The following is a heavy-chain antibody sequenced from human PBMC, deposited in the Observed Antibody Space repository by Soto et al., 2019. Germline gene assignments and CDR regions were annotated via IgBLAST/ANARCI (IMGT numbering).Heavy chain of an antibody. CDR1: GFTFSSYG. CDR3: AKGRIHHYGDQRAVDP. CDR2: ISYDGSNK. Sequence: QVQLVESGGGVVQPGRSLRLSCAASGFTFSSYGMHWVRQAPGKGLEWVAVISYDGSNKYYADSVKGRFTISRDNSKNTLYLQMNSLRAEETAVYYCAKGRIHHYGDQRAVDPWGQGTLVTVSS. V-gene: IGHV3-30*18. D-gene: IGHD4-17*01. J-gene: IGHJ5*02.